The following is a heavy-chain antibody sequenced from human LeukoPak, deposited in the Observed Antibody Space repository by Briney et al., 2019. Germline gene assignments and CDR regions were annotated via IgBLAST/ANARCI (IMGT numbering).Heavy chain of an antibody. J-gene: IGHJ3*02. V-gene: IGHV3-11*04. CDR2: ISSSGSTI. CDR3: ARHFDYGDYEGAFDI. D-gene: IGHD4-17*01. Sequence: PGGSLRLSCAASGFTFSDYYMSWIRQAPGKVLEWVSYISSSGSTIYYADSVKGRFTISRDNAKNSLYLQMNSLRAEDTAVYYCARHFDYGDYEGAFDIWGQGTMVTVSS. CDR1: GFTFSDYY.